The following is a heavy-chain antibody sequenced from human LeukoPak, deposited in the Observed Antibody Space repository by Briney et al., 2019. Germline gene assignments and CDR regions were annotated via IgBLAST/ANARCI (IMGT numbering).Heavy chain of an antibody. D-gene: IGHD6-19*01. J-gene: IGHJ4*02. V-gene: IGHV3-11*06. CDR3: AREIVSSGCLDY. CDR2: ISSRSNDI. CDR1: GFSFTDYY. Sequence: GGSLRLSCAASGFSFTDYYMSWIRQAPGKGLQWLSYISSRSNDIMYADSVRGRFTISRDNAKKSVYLQVTGLRVEDTALYYCAREIVSSGCLDYWGQGSLVTVSS.